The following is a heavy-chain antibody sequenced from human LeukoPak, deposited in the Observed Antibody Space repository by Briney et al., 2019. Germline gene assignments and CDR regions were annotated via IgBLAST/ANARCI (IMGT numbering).Heavy chain of an antibody. Sequence: GGSLRLSCAASGFTFSSYGMHWVRQAPGKGLEWVAVISHNGSNKYYADSVKGRFTISRDNAKKSLYPQMNSLRAEDTAVYYCARDKSYGDSTDYWGQGTLVAVSS. CDR1: GFTFSSYG. V-gene: IGHV3-30*03. J-gene: IGHJ4*02. CDR3: ARDKSYGDSTDY. CDR2: ISHNGSNK. D-gene: IGHD4-17*01.